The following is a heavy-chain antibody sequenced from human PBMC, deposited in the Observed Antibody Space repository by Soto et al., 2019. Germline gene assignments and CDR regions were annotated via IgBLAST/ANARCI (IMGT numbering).Heavy chain of an antibody. CDR2: INHSGST. V-gene: IGHV4-34*01. J-gene: IGHJ4*02. CDR1: GGSFSGYY. D-gene: IGHD6-19*01. CDR3: ARGQTKSIYSSGWRARQYYFDY. Sequence: QVQLQQWGAGLLKPSETLSLTCAVYGGSFSGYYWSWIRQPPGKGLEWIGEINHSGSTNYNPSLKGRVPISGDTSKTQCSLELSSVTAADTAVYYCARGQTKSIYSSGWRARQYYFDYWGQGTLVTVSS.